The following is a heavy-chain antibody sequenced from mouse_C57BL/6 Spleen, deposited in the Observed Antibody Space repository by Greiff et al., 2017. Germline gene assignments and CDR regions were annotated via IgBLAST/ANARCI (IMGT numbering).Heavy chain of an antibody. V-gene: IGHV1-61*01. J-gene: IGHJ4*01. D-gene: IGHD2-1*01. CDR1: GYTFTSYW. Sequence: QVQLQQPGAELVRPGSSVKLSCKASGYTFTSYWMDWVKQRPGQGLEWIGNIYPSDSETHYNQKFKDKATLTVDKSSSTAYMQLSSLTAEDSSVYYCASNYRYAMDYWGQGTSVTVSS. CDR3: ASNYRYAMDY. CDR2: IYPSDSET.